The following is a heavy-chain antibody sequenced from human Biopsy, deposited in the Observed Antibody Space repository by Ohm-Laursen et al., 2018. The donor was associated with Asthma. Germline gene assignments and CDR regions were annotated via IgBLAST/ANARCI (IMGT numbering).Heavy chain of an antibody. CDR2: IYYSVST. CDR1: GDSISSGTYY. J-gene: IGHJ4*02. D-gene: IGHD3-22*01. Sequence: SQTLSLTCTVSGDSISSGTYYWSWIRQHPGKGLEWIGYIYYSVSTYYNPSLKSRVTISVDTSKNQFSLKLNSVTAADTAVYYCASGQYYSDSRDLLDYWGQGTLVTVSS. V-gene: IGHV4-31*03. CDR3: ASGQYYSDSRDLLDY.